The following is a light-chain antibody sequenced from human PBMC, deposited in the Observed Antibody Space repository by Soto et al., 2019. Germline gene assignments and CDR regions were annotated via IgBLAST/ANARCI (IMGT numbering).Light chain of an antibody. J-gene: IGKJ4*01. CDR2: WAS. Sequence: DIVMTQSPDSLAVSLGERATINCKSSQSVFYSSSNYLAWYQQKPGQPPKLLIYWASTRESGVPDRFSGSGSGTDFTLNISSLQAEDVAVYYCQQYYSIQSLTFGGGTKVEIK. V-gene: IGKV4-1*01. CDR3: QQYYSIQSLT. CDR1: QSVFYSSSNY.